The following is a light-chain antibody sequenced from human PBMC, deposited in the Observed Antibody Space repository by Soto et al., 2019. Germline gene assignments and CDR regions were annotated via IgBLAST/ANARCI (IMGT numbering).Light chain of an antibody. Sequence: EILMTQSPDTLSVSPGERVTLSCRASRTVSNRLAWYQHKPGQAPRLLISGASTGATGIPPRFRGSGSGTEFTLTVATLQSEDIAIYYCQHYYNWLVTFGGGTKVEIK. J-gene: IGKJ4*02. CDR3: QHYYNWLVT. V-gene: IGKV3-15*01. CDR1: RTVSNR. CDR2: GAS.